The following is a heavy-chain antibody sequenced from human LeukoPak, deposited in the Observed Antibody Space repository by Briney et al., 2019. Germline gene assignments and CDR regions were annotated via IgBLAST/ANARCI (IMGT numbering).Heavy chain of an antibody. CDR1: GFTFSSYA. CDR3: AKAGDGYKILGYFDY. V-gene: IGHV3-23*01. D-gene: IGHD5-24*01. J-gene: IGHJ4*02. CDR2: ISGSGGST. Sequence: GGSLRLSCAASGFTFSSYAMSWVRQAPGKGLEWVSAISGSGGSTYYADSVKGRFTISRDNSKNTLYLQMNSLRAEDTAVYYCAKAGDGYKILGYFDYWGQGTLVTVSS.